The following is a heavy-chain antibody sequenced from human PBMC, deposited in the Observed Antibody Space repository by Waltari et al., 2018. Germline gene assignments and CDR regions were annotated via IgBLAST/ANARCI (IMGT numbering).Heavy chain of an antibody. CDR1: GGTFSSYV. J-gene: IGHJ5*02. V-gene: IGHV1-69*09. Sequence: QVQLVQSGAEVKKPGSSVKVSCKASGGTFSSYVISWVRQAPGQGLEWMGRIIPILGIANYAQKFQGRVTITADKSTSTAYMELSSLRSEDTAVYYCARVPIVVVPAAMLRFDPWGQGTLVTVSS. CDR2: IIPILGIA. CDR3: ARVPIVVVPAAMLRFDP. D-gene: IGHD2-2*01.